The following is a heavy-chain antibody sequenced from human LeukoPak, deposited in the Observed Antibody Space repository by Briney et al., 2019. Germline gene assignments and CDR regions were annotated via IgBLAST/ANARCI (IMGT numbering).Heavy chain of an antibody. V-gene: IGHV3-9*01. CDR2: ISWNSGSI. Sequence: GGSLRLSCAASGFTFDDYAMHWVRQAPGKGLEWVSGISWNSGSIGYADSVKGRFTISRDNAKNSLYLQMNSLRAEDTALYYCAKVRGTLDWFDPWGQGTLVTVSS. J-gene: IGHJ5*02. CDR3: AKVRGTLDWFDP. CDR1: GFTFDDYA.